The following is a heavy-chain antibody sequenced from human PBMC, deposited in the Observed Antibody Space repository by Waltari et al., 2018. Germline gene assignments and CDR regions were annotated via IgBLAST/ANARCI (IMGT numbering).Heavy chain of an antibody. V-gene: IGHV4-61*02. CDR3: ARNGLNWNFQTH. Sequence: QVQLRESGPGLVKPSQTLSLTCTVSGGPISGDTYYWTWLRQPAGRGLEWIGRIYKTGNTHYNPSLEGRVTISVDTSKNQFSLNLNSVTAADTAVYYCARNGLNWNFQTHWGRGTLVTVSS. CDR2: IYKTGNT. CDR1: GGPISGDTYY. J-gene: IGHJ4*02. D-gene: IGHD1-7*01.